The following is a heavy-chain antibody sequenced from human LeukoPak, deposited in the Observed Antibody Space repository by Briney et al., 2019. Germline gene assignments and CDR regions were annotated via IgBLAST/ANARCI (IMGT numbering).Heavy chain of an antibody. CDR1: GFTFSSYA. Sequence: GGSLRLSCAASGFTFSSYAMHWVRRAPGKGLEWVAVISYDGSNKYYADSVKGRFTISRDNSKNTLYLQMNSLRAEDTAVYYCASYVISGSYFDYWGQGTLVTVSS. CDR3: ASYVISGSYFDY. V-gene: IGHV3-30-3*01. D-gene: IGHD1-26*01. J-gene: IGHJ4*02. CDR2: ISYDGSNK.